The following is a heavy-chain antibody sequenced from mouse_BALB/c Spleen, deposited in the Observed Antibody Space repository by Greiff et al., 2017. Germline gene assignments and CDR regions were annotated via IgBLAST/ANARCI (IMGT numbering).Heavy chain of an antibody. V-gene: IGHV2-9*02. Sequence: VKLVESGPGLVAPSQSLSITCTVSGFSLTSYGVHWVRQPPGKGLEWLGVIWAGGSTNYNSALMSRLSISKDNSKSQVFLKMNSLQTDDTAMYYCARDENGYDAWFAYWGQGTLVTVSA. CDR1: GFSLTSYG. CDR3: ARDENGYDAWFAY. D-gene: IGHD2-2*01. CDR2: IWAGGST. J-gene: IGHJ3*01.